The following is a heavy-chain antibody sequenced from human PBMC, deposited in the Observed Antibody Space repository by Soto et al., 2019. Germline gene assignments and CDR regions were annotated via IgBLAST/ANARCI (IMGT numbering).Heavy chain of an antibody. J-gene: IGHJ4*02. V-gene: IGHV4-39*01. Sequence: QLQLQESGPGLVKPSETLSLTCTVSGGSISSSSYYWGWIRQPPGKGLEWIGSIYYSGSTHYNPSLKSRVTISVDTSKNQFSLKLSSVTAADTAVYYCARLIRYCSSTSCLIFDYWGQGTLVTVSS. D-gene: IGHD2-2*01. CDR2: IYYSGST. CDR3: ARLIRYCSSTSCLIFDY. CDR1: GGSISSSSYY.